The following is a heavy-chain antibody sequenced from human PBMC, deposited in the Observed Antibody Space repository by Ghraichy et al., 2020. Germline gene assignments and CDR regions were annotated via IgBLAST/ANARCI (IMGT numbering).Heavy chain of an antibody. J-gene: IGHJ6*02. CDR3: AISGPVSSYYGMDV. D-gene: IGHD3-10*01. Sequence: SVKVSCKASGGTISSYAITWVRQAPGQGLEWMGRIIPIVGIANYAQNFQDRVTISADDPTSTAYMYLSSLRSEDTAVYYCAISGPVSSYYGMDVWGQGTTVTVSS. CDR2: IIPIVGIA. CDR1: GGTISSYA. V-gene: IGHV1-69*04.